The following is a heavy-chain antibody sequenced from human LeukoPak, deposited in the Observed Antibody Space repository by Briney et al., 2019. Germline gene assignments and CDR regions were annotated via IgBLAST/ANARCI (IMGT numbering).Heavy chain of an antibody. D-gene: IGHD3-10*01. V-gene: IGHV3-30*18. Sequence: GGSLRLSCAASGFTFSSYGMHGVRQAPGKGLEWVAVISYDGSNKYYADSVKGRFTISRDNSKNTLYLQMNSLRAEDTAVYYCAKDRDGGYFDYWGQGTLVTVSS. CDR3: AKDRDGGYFDY. J-gene: IGHJ4*02. CDR2: ISYDGSNK. CDR1: GFTFSSYG.